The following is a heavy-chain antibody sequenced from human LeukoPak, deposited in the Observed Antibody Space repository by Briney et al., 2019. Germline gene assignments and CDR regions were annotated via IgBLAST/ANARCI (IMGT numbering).Heavy chain of an antibody. CDR3: ARESFGGAFDY. J-gene: IGHJ4*02. D-gene: IGHD3-3*01. CDR2: ISGSGGST. V-gene: IGHV3-23*01. CDR1: GFTFSSYS. Sequence: PGGSLRLSCAASGFTFSSYSMNWVRQAPGKGLEWVSGISGSGGSTYYADSVKGRFTISRDNTKNTLYLQMNSLRAEDTAVYYCARESFGGAFDYWGQGTLVTVSS.